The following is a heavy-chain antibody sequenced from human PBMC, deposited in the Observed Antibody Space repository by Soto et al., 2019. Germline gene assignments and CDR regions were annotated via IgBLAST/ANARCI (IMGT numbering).Heavy chain of an antibody. Sequence: PGGSLRLSCAASGFTFSTNGMHWVRQAPGKGLEWVAVISWNSGSIGYADSLKGRFTISRDNAKNSLYLQMNSLRAEDTALYYCAKATTEYYYDSSGNFDYWGQGTLVTVSS. V-gene: IGHV3-9*01. CDR2: ISWNSGSI. D-gene: IGHD3-22*01. J-gene: IGHJ4*02. CDR1: GFTFSTNG. CDR3: AKATTEYYYDSSGNFDY.